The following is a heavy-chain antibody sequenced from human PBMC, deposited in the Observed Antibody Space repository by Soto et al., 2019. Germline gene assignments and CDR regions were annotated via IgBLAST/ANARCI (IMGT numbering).Heavy chain of an antibody. D-gene: IGHD1-26*01. CDR2: ISYDGSNK. CDR1: GFTFSSYA. Sequence: GGSLRLSCAASGFTFSSYAMHGVRQAPGKGLEWVAVISYDGSNKYYADSVKGRFTISRDNSKNTLYLQMNSLRAEDTAVYYCAREWEAVSNGNWFDPWGQGT. CDR3: AREWEAVSNGNWFDP. V-gene: IGHV3-30-3*01. J-gene: IGHJ5*02.